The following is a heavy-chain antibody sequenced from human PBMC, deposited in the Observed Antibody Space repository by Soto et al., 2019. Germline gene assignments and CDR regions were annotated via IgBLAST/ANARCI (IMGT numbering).Heavy chain of an antibody. CDR3: AKDYIVATMTFDY. J-gene: IGHJ4*02. Sequence: EVQLLESGGGLVQPGGSLRLSCAASGFTFSSYAMSWVRQAPGQGLEWVSAISGSGGSTYYADSVKGRFTISRDNSKNTLYLQMNSLRAEDTAVYYCAKDYIVATMTFDYWGQGTLVTVSS. CDR1: GFTFSSYA. V-gene: IGHV3-23*01. D-gene: IGHD5-12*01. CDR2: ISGSGGST.